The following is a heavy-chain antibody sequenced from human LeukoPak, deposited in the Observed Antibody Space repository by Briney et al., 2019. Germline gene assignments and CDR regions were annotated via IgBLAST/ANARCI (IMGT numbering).Heavy chain of an antibody. J-gene: IGHJ4*02. CDR1: GGSISSYY. CDR3: ARDNIDSSTISYYFDY. V-gene: IGHV4-59*01. Sequence: ETLSLTCTVSGGSISSYYWSWIRQPPGKGLEWIGDISYSGTTNYSPSLKSRVTISLDTSKNQFSLKLSSVTAADTAVYYCARDNIDSSTISYYFDYWGQGTLVTVSS. D-gene: IGHD2-2*01. CDR2: ISYSGTT.